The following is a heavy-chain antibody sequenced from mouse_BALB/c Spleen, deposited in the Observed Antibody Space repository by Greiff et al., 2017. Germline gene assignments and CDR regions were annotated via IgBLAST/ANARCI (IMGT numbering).Heavy chain of an antibody. CDR2: IRLKSNNYAT. J-gene: IGHJ3*01. CDR3: TNYDYVPFAY. CDR1: GFTFSNYW. Sequence: EVKLVESGGGLVQPGGSMKLSCVASGFTFSNYWMNWVRQSPEKGLEWVAEIRLKSNNYATHYAESVKGRSTISRDDSKSSVYLQMNNLRAEDTGIYYCTNYDYVPFAYWGQGTLVTVSA. D-gene: IGHD2-4*01. V-gene: IGHV6-6*02.